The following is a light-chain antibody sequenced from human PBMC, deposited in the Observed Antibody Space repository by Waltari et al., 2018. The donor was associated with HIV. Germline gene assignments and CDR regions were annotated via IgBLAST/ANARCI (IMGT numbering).Light chain of an antibody. CDR1: SSNTGNNY. Sequence: QSVLTQPPSVSAAPGQKVAISCSGSSSNTGNNYVSWYQHFPGTAPKLLMYESNQRPAGIPDRCSGSKSGTTATLGITGLQTGDEADYYCEAWDLSLSAVVFGGGTRLTVL. CDR3: EAWDLSLSAVV. V-gene: IGLV1-51*02. J-gene: IGLJ2*01. CDR2: ESN.